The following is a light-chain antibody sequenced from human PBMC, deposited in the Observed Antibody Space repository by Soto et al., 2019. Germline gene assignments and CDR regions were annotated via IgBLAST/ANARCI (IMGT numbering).Light chain of an antibody. J-gene: IGKJ1*01. CDR2: GAS. V-gene: IGKV3-20*01. CDR3: QQYGRSGT. Sequence: EIVLTQSPCTLYLAPGERATLSCSASQSVSNNYLAWYQQKPGQAPRLLIYGASNRATGIPDRFSGSGSGTDFTLTISRLEPEDFAVYYCQQYGRSGTFGQGTKVDI. CDR1: QSVSNNY.